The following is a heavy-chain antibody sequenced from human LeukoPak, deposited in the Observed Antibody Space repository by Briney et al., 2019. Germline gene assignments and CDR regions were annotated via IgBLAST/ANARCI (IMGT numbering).Heavy chain of an antibody. CDR2: ISSSSSYI. D-gene: IGHD3-16*02. J-gene: IGHJ4*02. CDR1: GFTFSSYS. CDR3: ASFYDYVWGSYRGGLDY. V-gene: IGHV3-21*01. Sequence: GGSLRLSCAASGFTFSSYSMNWVRQAPGKGLEWVSSISSSSSYIYYAVSVKGRFTISRDNAKNSLYLQMNSLRAEDTAVYYCASFYDYVWGSYRGGLDYWGQGTLVTVSS.